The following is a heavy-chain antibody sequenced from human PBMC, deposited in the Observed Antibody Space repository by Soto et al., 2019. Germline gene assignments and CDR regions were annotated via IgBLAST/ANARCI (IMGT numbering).Heavy chain of an antibody. CDR1: GYTFTSYG. Sequence: GASVKVSCKASGYTFTSYGISWVRQAPGQGLEWMGWISAYNGNTNYAQKLQGRVTMTTDTSTSTAYMELRSLRSDDTAVYYCARXRVDSSGWYGRAYAFDIWGQGTMVTVSS. V-gene: IGHV1-18*04. CDR2: ISAYNGNT. CDR3: ARXRVDSSGWYGRAYAFDI. J-gene: IGHJ3*02. D-gene: IGHD6-19*01.